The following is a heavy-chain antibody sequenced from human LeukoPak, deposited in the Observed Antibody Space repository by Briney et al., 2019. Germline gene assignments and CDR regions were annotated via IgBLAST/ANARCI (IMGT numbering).Heavy chain of an antibody. D-gene: IGHD6-19*01. CDR2: IWYDGSNK. J-gene: IGHJ4*02. CDR1: GFTFSSYG. V-gene: IGHV3-33*01. Sequence: GRSLRLSCAASGFTFSSYGMHWVRQAPGKGLEWVAVIWYDGSNKYYADSVKGRFTISRDNSKNTLYLQMNSLRAEDTAVYYCATQEGVAAGDYWGQGTLVTVSS. CDR3: ATQEGVAAGDY.